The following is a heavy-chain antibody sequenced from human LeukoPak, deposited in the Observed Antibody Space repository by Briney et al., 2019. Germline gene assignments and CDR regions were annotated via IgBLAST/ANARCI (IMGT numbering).Heavy chain of an antibody. CDR3: ARRRYYDGSGYLE. D-gene: IGHD3-22*01. Sequence: SETLSVTCSVSGDSVARSDSYWDWIRQPPGKGLEWIGTIYYCGKTYYSPSLESRVTMSVDTSNNQFSLNLRSVTAADTAVYYCARRRYYDGSGYLEWGQGTLVSVFS. J-gene: IGHJ1*01. CDR2: IYYCGKT. V-gene: IGHV4-39*01. CDR1: GDSVARSDSY.